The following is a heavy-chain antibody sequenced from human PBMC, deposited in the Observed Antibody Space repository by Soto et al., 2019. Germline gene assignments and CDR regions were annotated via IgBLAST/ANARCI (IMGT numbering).Heavy chain of an antibody. CDR3: ARSPVYYGSGSYADY. CDR1: GESFSGYY. CDR2: INHSGST. J-gene: IGHJ4*02. V-gene: IGHV4-34*01. D-gene: IGHD3-10*01. Sequence: QVQLQQWGAGLLKPSETLSLTCAVYGESFSGYYLSWIRQPPGKGLEWIGEINHSGSTNYNPSLKSRVTISVDASKNQFSLKVNSVTAADTAVYYCARSPVYYGSGSYADYWGQGTLVTVSS.